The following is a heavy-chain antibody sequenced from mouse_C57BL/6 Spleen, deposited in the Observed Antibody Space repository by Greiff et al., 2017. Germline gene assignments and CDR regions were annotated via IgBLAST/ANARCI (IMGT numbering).Heavy chain of an antibody. V-gene: IGHV1-50*01. CDR2: IDPSDSYT. CDR3: ARGGTTIFFDY. J-gene: IGHJ2*01. Sequence: QVQLQQPGAELVKPGASVKLSCKASGYTFTSYWMQWVKQRPGQGLEWIGEIDPSDSYTNYNQQFKGKATLTVDTSSSTAYMQLSSLTSEDSAVYYCARGGTTIFFDYWGQGTTLTVSS. D-gene: IGHD1-1*01. CDR1: GYTFTSYW.